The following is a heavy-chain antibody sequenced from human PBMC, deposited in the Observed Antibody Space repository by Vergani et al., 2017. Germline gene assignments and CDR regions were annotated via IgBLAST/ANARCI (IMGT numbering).Heavy chain of an antibody. D-gene: IGHD1/OR15-1a*01. J-gene: IGHJ6*02. CDR2: ISSSSSYI. Sequence: EVQLVESGGGLVKPGGSLRLSCAASGFTFSSYSMNWVRQAPGKGLEWVSSISSSSSYIYYADPVKGRFTISRDNAKNSLYLQMNSLRAEDTAVYYCARGEHTKYYYYGMDVWGQGTTVTVSS. V-gene: IGHV3-21*01. CDR3: ARGEHTKYYYYGMDV. CDR1: GFTFSSYS.